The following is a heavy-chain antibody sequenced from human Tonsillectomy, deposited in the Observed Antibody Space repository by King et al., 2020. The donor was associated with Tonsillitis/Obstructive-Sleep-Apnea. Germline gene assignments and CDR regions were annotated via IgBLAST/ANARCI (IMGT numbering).Heavy chain of an antibody. V-gene: IGHV4-4*02. D-gene: IGHD3-9*01. Sequence: QLQESGPGLVKPSGTLSLTCAVSGGSISSSNWWSWVRQPPGKGLECIGEIYHSGSTNYHPSLKSRFTISVDKSKNQFSLKLSSVTAADTAVYYCATMTGAHMDVWGKGTTVTVSS. CDR1: GGSISSSNW. CDR3: ATMTGAHMDV. CDR2: IYHSGST. J-gene: IGHJ6*03.